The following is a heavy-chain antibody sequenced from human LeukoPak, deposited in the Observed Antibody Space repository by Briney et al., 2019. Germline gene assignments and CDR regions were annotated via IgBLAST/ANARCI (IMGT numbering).Heavy chain of an antibody. CDR1: GFTFDDYA. CDR3: AKAAYYDSSGYRGIDY. D-gene: IGHD3-22*01. Sequence: GRSLGLSCAASGFTFDDYAMHWVRQAPGKGLEWVSGISWNSGSIGYADSVKGRFTISRDNAKNSLYLQMNSLRAEDMALYYCAKAAYYDSSGYRGIDYWGQGTLVTVSS. J-gene: IGHJ4*02. V-gene: IGHV3-9*03. CDR2: ISWNSGSI.